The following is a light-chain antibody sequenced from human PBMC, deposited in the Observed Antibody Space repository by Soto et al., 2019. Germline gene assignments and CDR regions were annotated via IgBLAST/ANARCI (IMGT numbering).Light chain of an antibody. V-gene: IGKV4-1*01. J-gene: IGKJ4*01. CDR1: QSVLSSADNNNY. CDR2: EAS. CDR3: QQYYGAPLT. Sequence: VMTQSPDSLAVSLGERATINCKSSQSVLSSADNNNYLAWFQQKPRQPPKLLIYEASIRQSGVPDRFSGSRSGTDFTLTISSLQAEDVAVYYCQQYYGAPLTFGGGTKVEIK.